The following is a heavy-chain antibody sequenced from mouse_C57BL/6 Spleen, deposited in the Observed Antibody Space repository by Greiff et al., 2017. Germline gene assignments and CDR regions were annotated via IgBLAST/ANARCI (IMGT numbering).Heavy chain of an antibody. CDR2: ISDGGSYT. CDR3: ARDERAWFAY. J-gene: IGHJ3*01. V-gene: IGHV5-4*01. CDR1: GFTFSSYA. Sequence: EVNVVESGGGLVKPGGSLKLSCAASGFTFSSYAMSWVRQTPEKRLEWVATISDGGSYTYYPDNVKGRFTISRDNAKNNLYLQMSHLKSEDTAMYYCARDERAWFAYWGQGTLVTVSA.